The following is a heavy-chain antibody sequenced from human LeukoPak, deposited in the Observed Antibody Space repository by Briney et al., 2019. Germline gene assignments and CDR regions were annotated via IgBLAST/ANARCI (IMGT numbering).Heavy chain of an antibody. Sequence: PGGSLRLSCAASGFTFSSYWMSWVRQAPGKGLEWVANIKQDGSEKNYVDSVKGRFTISRDNAKSSLFLQMNSLRAEDTAVYYCARGNSRLLIPGGANWFDPWGQGTLVTVSS. J-gene: IGHJ5*02. V-gene: IGHV3-7*01. CDR3: ARGNSRLLIPGGANWFDP. CDR2: IKQDGSEK. CDR1: GFTFSSYW. D-gene: IGHD2-15*01.